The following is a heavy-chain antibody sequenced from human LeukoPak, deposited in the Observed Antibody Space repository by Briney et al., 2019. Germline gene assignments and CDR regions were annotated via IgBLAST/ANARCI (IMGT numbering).Heavy chain of an antibody. V-gene: IGHV4-59*12. CDR1: GGSISSYH. CDR3: ARAIRVFRGYSYGVPYFDY. CDR2: IYYSGSA. Sequence: SETLSLTCSVSGGSISSYHWSWIRQPPGKGLEWIGYIYYSGSANCNPSLKSRVTISVDMSENQFSLKLSSVTAADTAVYYCARAIRVFRGYSYGVPYFDYWGQGTLVTVSS. D-gene: IGHD5-18*01. J-gene: IGHJ4*02.